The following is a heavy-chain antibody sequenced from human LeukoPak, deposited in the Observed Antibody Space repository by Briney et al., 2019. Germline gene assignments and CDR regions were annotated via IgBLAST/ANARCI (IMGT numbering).Heavy chain of an antibody. Sequence: GGSLRLSCTASGFTFSSYSLNWVRQAPGKGLEWASSVSTGSNYIYYADSVKGRFTISRDNAKNSLYLQMNSLRAEDTAVYYCARDTDGYLGDYGMDVWGQGTTVTVSS. CDR3: ARDTDGYLGDYGMDV. CDR2: VSTGSNYI. V-gene: IGHV3-21*01. CDR1: GFTFSSYS. D-gene: IGHD5-24*01. J-gene: IGHJ6*02.